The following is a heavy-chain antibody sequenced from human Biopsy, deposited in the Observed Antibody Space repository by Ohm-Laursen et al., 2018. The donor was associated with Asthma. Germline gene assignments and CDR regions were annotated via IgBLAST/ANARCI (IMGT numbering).Heavy chain of an antibody. D-gene: IGHD5-12*01. CDR2: ILSDGGEP. CDR3: ASESYLRGFGHTLDL. Sequence: SLRLSCAASGFTFRHYALHWVRQAPGKGLEWVAFILSDGGEPSYADSVKGRFSISRDNSKSTVYLQMNSLRAGDTAVYYCASESYLRGFGHTLDLWGQGTLVTVSS. CDR1: GFTFRHYA. J-gene: IGHJ5*02. V-gene: IGHV3-33*01.